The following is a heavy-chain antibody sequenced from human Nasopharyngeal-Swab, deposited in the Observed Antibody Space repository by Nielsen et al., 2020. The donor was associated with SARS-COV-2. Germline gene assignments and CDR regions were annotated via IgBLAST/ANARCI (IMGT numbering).Heavy chain of an antibody. Sequence: GESLKISCAASGFTFSNYAMRWVRQAPGKGLEWVSYISESDGTSYYADSVRGRFTISRDNAKNSLYLQMNSLRAEDTAVYYCARASRAWYWGQGALVTVSS. J-gene: IGHJ4*02. CDR3: ARASRAWY. V-gene: IGHV3-48*03. CDR2: ISESDGTS. CDR1: GFTFSNYA.